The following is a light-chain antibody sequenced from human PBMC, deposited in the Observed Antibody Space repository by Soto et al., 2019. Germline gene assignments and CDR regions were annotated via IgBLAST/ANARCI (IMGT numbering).Light chain of an antibody. CDR3: QQYNNWPAIT. Sequence: ESVSTQSPGTLSLSPGERATLSCRSSQSVSSSYLSWYQQKPGQAPRLLIYGASTRATGIPARFSGSGSGTESTLTIGSLQSEDFAVYYCQQYNNWPAITFGQGTRLEIK. V-gene: IGKV3-15*01. CDR2: GAS. J-gene: IGKJ5*01. CDR1: QSVSSSY.